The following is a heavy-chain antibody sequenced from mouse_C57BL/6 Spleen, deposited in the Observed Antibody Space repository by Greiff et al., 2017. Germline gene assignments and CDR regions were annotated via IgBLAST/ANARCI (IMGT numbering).Heavy chain of an antibody. Sequence: EVKLQESGPELVKPGASVKISCKASGYSFTGYYMNWVKQSPEKSLEWIGEINPSTGGTTYNQKFKAKATLTVDKSSSTAYMQLKSLTSEDSAVYYCARRDAWFAYWGQGTLVTVSA. J-gene: IGHJ3*01. CDR2: INPSTGGT. V-gene: IGHV1-42*01. D-gene: IGHD3-3*01. CDR3: ARRDAWFAY. CDR1: GYSFTGYY.